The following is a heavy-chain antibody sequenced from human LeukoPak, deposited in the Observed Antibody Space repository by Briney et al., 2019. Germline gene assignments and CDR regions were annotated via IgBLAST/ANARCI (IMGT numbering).Heavy chain of an antibody. J-gene: IGHJ6*03. Sequence: SETLSLTCAVYGGSFSGYYWSWIRQPPGKGLEWIGEINHSGSTNYNPSLKSRVTISVDTSKNQFSLKPSSVTAADTAVYYCARGRKVPIAVAGNYYYYYYMDVWGKGTTVTVSS. CDR1: GGSFSGYY. D-gene: IGHD6-19*01. CDR3: ARGRKVPIAVAGNYYYYYYMDV. CDR2: INHSGST. V-gene: IGHV4-34*01.